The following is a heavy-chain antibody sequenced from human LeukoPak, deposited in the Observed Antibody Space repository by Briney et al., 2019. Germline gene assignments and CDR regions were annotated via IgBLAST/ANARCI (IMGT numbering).Heavy chain of an antibody. V-gene: IGHV3-23*01. CDR2: TSGSGGST. Sequence: QSGRSRRLSWAVSGITLSNYGISWVRQAPGKGLEWDAGTSGSGGSTKYADSVKGRFTISRDNPKNTLFLQMNSLRAEDTAVYFCAKRGVVIRVILVGFHKEAYYFDSWGQGALVTVSS. CDR1: GITLSNYG. CDR3: AKRGVVIRVILVGFHKEAYYFDS. D-gene: IGHD3-22*01. J-gene: IGHJ4*02.